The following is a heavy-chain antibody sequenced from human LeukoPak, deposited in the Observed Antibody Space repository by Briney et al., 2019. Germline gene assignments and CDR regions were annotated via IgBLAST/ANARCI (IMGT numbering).Heavy chain of an antibody. Sequence: GGSLRLSRAASGFTFSNAWMTWVRQAPGKGLEWVGRIKSNADGGTTDYAAPVKGRFTISRDDSKNTLYLQMNSLKIEDTAVYYCTTVGLEYSYIWGQGTMVTVSS. J-gene: IGHJ3*02. D-gene: IGHD2-15*01. CDR2: IKSNADGGTT. CDR1: GFTFSNAW. CDR3: TTVGLEYSYI. V-gene: IGHV3-15*01.